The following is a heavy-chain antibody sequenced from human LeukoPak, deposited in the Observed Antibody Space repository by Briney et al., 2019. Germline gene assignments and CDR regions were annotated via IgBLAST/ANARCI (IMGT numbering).Heavy chain of an antibody. D-gene: IGHD6-13*01. CDR1: GFTFSSYA. J-gene: IGHJ4*02. CDR2: ISGSGGST. CDR3: ARGTLKAAATDFDY. V-gene: IGHV3-23*01. Sequence: GGSLRLSCAASGFTFSSYAMSWVRQAPGKGLEWVSAISGSGGSTYYADSVKGRFTISRDNSKNTLYLQMNSLRAEDTALYYCARGTLKAAATDFDYWGQGTLVTVSS.